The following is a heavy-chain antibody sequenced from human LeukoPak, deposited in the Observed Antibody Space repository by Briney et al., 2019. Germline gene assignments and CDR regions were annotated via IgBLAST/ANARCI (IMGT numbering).Heavy chain of an antibody. CDR2: IYYSGST. V-gene: IGHV4-59*01. D-gene: IGHD4-17*01. CDR1: GGSISSYY. J-gene: IGHJ4*02. CDR3: ARAQGNDYGDYDAADY. Sequence: ASETQSLTCTVSGGSISSYYWSWIRQPPGKGLEWIGYIYYSGSTNYNPSLKSRVTISVDTSKNQFSLKLSSVTAADTAVYYCARAQGNDYGDYDAADYWGQGTLVTVSS.